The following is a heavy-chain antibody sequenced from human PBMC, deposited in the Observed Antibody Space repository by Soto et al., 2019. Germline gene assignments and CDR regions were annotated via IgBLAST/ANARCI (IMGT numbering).Heavy chain of an antibody. Sequence: SETLSLTCTVSGGSINDFYWSWIRQPPGKGLEWIGYIYYSGSTDYNPSLKSRVTISVDTSKNQFSLKLSSVTAADTAVYYCARGRDYYDSSGYNRGAFDIWGQGTMVTVSS. CDR1: GGSINDFY. J-gene: IGHJ3*02. CDR2: IYYSGST. V-gene: IGHV4-59*12. D-gene: IGHD3-22*01. CDR3: ARGRDYYDSSGYNRGAFDI.